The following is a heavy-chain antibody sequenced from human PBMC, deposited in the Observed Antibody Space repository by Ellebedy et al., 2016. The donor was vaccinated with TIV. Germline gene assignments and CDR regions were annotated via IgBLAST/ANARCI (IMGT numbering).Heavy chain of an antibody. V-gene: IGHV4-34*01. CDR3: ARAGSETSGWSLDS. Sequence: MPSETLSLTCAVYGGSLSGYYWSWIRQPPGMGLEWIGEINHSETTNYNPSLKSRVTVSVDTSKNQFSLKLSSVTAADTAVYYCARAGSETSGWSLDSWGQGTLVTVSS. CDR2: INHSETT. D-gene: IGHD6-19*01. J-gene: IGHJ4*02. CDR1: GGSLSGYY.